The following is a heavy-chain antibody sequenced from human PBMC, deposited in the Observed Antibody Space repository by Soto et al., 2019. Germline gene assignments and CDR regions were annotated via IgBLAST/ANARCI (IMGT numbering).Heavy chain of an antibody. CDR1: GGSTSDKSYF. CDR3: ARERDSSGYSTLGAFDI. J-gene: IGHJ3*02. V-gene: IGHV4-39*07. D-gene: IGHD3-22*01. Sequence: SETLSLTCSVSGGSTSDKSYFWGWVRQSPGKGLEWIGSMYYSGSSYYNPSLKSRVAISVDTSKNQFSLKLSSVTAADTAVYYCARERDSSGYSTLGAFDIWGQGTMVTVSS. CDR2: MYYSGSS.